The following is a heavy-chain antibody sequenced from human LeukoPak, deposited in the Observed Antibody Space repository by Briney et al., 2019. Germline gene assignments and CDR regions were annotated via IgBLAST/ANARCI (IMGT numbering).Heavy chain of an antibody. CDR2: IETKTGGGTT. D-gene: IGHD6-19*01. CDR3: AREESSGYAFDM. V-gene: IGHV3-15*04. Sequence: PGGSLRLSCAASGFIFSDAWMNWVRQAPGTGLEWVGRIETKTGGGTTDYAAPVKGRFTVSRDNAKNSLYLQMNSLRADDTAVYYCAREESSGYAFDMWGQGTMVTVSS. CDR1: GFIFSDAW. J-gene: IGHJ3*02.